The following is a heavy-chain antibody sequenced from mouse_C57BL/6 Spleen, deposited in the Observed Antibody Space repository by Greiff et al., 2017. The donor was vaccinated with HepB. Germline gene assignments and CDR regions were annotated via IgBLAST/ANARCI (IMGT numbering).Heavy chain of an antibody. CDR2: IHPSDSDT. CDR1: GYTFTSYW. V-gene: IGHV1-74*01. D-gene: IGHD2-3*01. CDR3: AIVDGYYVPWFAY. J-gene: IGHJ3*01. Sequence: QVQLQQPGAELVKPGASVKVSCKASGYTFTSYWMHWVKQRPGQGLEWIGRIHPSDSDTNYNQKFKGKATLTVDKSSSTAYMQLSSLTSEDSAVYYCAIVDGYYVPWFAYWGQGTLVTVSA.